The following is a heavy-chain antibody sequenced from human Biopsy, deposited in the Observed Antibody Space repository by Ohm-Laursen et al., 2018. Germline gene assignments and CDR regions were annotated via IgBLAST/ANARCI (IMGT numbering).Heavy chain of an antibody. J-gene: IGHJ3*02. D-gene: IGHD3-22*01. Sequence: SLRLSCTASGFTFDDYAMHWVRQAPGKGLEWVSGISWNSASVGYADSVKGRFTISRDNAKNSLCLQMNSLRAEDTAVYYCARGNYYYDSSGLESYDAFDIWGQGTMVTVSS. CDR1: GFTFDDYA. CDR2: ISWNSASV. V-gene: IGHV3-9*01. CDR3: ARGNYYYDSSGLESYDAFDI.